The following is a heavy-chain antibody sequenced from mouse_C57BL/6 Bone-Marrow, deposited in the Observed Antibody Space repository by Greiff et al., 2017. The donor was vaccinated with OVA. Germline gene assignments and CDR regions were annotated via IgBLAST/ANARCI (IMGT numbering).Heavy chain of an antibody. V-gene: IGHV12-3*01. Sequence: VKLVESGPGLVKPSQSLFLTCSITGFPITSGYYWIWIRQSPGKPLEWMGYITHSGETFYNPSLQSPISITRETSKNQFFLQLNSVTTEDTAMYYCAGDRSSYYLDYWGQGTTLTVSS. J-gene: IGHJ2*01. CDR3: AGDRSSYYLDY. D-gene: IGHD2-10*01. CDR2: ITHSGET. CDR1: GFPITSGYY.